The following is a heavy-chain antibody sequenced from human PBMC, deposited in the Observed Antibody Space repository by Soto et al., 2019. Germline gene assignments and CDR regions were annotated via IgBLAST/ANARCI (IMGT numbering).Heavy chain of an antibody. CDR3: ASIKVVRGVIITDAFDI. CDR2: IYWDDDK. D-gene: IGHD3-10*01. V-gene: IGHV2-5*02. J-gene: IGHJ3*02. Sequence: QITLKDSGRTLVKPTQTLTLTCSFSGFSLRANGVGVGWIRQPPGKALECLARIYWDDDKRYRPSLQSRLTITKNTSRNQVVLTMANMEPEDTGTYYCASIKVVRGVIITDAFDIWGQGAVVTVSS. CDR1: GFSLRANGVG.